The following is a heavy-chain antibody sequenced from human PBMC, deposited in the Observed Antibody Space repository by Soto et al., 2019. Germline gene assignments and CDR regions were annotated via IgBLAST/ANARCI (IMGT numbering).Heavy chain of an antibody. Sequence: GASVKVSCKASGYTFTSYAMHWVRQAPGQRLEWMGWINASNGNTKYSQKFQGRVTITRDTSASTAYMELSSLRSEDTAVYYCARDKTKYQPRVFDYWGQGTLVTVSS. CDR1: GYTFTSYA. J-gene: IGHJ4*02. V-gene: IGHV1-3*01. CDR2: INASNGNT. CDR3: ARDKTKYQPRVFDY. D-gene: IGHD2-2*01.